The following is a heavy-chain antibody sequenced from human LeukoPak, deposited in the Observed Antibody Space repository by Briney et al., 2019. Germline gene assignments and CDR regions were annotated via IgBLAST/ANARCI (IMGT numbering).Heavy chain of an antibody. CDR2: ISGSGDNT. Sequence: GGSLRLSCAASGFTFSSYAMSWVRQAPRKGLEWVSGISGSGDNTYYADSVKGRFTVSRDNSKNTLYVQMKSLRAEDTAVFYCAKDFVVVPGNVNYFDYWGQGTLVTVSS. CDR3: AKDFVVVPGNVNYFDY. CDR1: GFTFSSYA. J-gene: IGHJ4*02. V-gene: IGHV3-23*01. D-gene: IGHD2-21*02.